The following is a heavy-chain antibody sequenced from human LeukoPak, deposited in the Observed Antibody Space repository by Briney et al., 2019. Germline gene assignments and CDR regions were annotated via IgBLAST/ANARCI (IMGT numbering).Heavy chain of an antibody. J-gene: IGHJ4*02. Sequence: SETLSLTCTVSGGSISSGGYYWSWIRQPPGKGLEWIGYIYYSGSTNYNPSLKSRVTISVDTSKNQFSLKLSSVTAADTAVYYCARGSSWRNNPFDYWGQGTLVTVSS. D-gene: IGHD6-13*01. V-gene: IGHV4-61*08. CDR1: GGSISSGGYY. CDR2: IYYSGST. CDR3: ARGSSWRNNPFDY.